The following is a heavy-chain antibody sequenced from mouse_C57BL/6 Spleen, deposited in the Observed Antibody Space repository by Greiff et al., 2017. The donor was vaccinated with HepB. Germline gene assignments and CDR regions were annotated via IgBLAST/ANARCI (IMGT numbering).Heavy chain of an antibody. D-gene: IGHD2-4*01. Sequence: DVHLVESGGDLVKPGGSLKLSCAASGFTFSSYGMSWVRQTPDKRLEWVATISSGGSYTYYPDSVKGRFTISRDNAKNTLYLQMSSLKSEDTAMYYCARLYYDYDLYAMDYWGQGTSVTVSS. J-gene: IGHJ4*01. CDR2: ISSGGSYT. V-gene: IGHV5-6*01. CDR1: GFTFSSYG. CDR3: ARLYYDYDLYAMDY.